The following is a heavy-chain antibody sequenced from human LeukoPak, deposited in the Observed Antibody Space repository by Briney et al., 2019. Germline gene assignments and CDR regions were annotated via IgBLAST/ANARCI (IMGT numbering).Heavy chain of an antibody. CDR3: AREENYYGSGSYYRGRDY. CDR1: GYTFTSYA. J-gene: IGHJ4*02. Sequence: ASVKVSCKASGYTFTSYAMNWVRQAPGQGLEWMGWINTNTGNPTYAQGFTGRFIFSLDTSVSTAYLQISSLKAEDTAVYYCAREENYYGSGSYYRGRDYWGQGTLVTVSS. D-gene: IGHD3-10*01. V-gene: IGHV7-4-1*02. CDR2: INTNTGNP.